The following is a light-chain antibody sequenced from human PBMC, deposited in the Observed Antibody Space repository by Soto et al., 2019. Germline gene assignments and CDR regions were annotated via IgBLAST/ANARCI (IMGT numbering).Light chain of an antibody. CDR2: GAS. CDR3: QQYNNLPPWT. Sequence: EIVMTQSPATLSVSPGERATLSCRASQSVSSNLAWYQQKPGQAPRLLIYGASTRATGIPARFSGSGSWTEFTLTIRSLQSEDFAVYYCQQYNNLPPWTFGQGTKVEIK. J-gene: IGKJ1*01. CDR1: QSVSSN. V-gene: IGKV3-15*01.